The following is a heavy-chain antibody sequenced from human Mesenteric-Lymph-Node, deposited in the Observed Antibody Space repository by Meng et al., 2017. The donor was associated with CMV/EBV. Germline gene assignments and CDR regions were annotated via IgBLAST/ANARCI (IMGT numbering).Heavy chain of an antibody. Sequence: VSCKASGYTFTDYFIHWVRQATGQGLEWMGVINPSGGSTSYAQKFQGRVTMTRDTSTRTVYMELSSLRSEDTAVYYCARSLSNRFDYWGQGTLVTVS. CDR2: INPSGGST. V-gene: IGHV1-46*01. J-gene: IGHJ4*02. CDR1: GYTFTDYF. CDR3: ARSLSNRFDY. D-gene: IGHD4-11*01.